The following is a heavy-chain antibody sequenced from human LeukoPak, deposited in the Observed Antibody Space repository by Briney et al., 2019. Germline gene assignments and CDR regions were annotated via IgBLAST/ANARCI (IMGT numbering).Heavy chain of an antibody. V-gene: IGHV1-69*02. Sequence: SVKVSCKASGGTFNSYTMSWVRQAPGQGLEWMGRIIPILGIANYAQKFQGRVTITADKSTSTAYMELSSLRSEDTAVYYCARGTSSSSGDWFDPWGQGSLVTVSS. CDR1: GGTFNSYT. D-gene: IGHD6-6*01. J-gene: IGHJ5*02. CDR3: ARGTSSSSGDWFDP. CDR2: IIPILGIA.